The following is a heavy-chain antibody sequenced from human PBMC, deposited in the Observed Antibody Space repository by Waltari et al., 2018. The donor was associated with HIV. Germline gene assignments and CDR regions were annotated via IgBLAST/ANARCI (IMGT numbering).Heavy chain of an antibody. J-gene: IGHJ5*02. CDR2: IYPDDTT. D-gene: IGHD3-10*01. CDR1: NFSVSGKH. Sequence: AESGGRLIQPGGSLGLSCTASNFSVSGKHVTWSRQAPGGSLEWVAAIYPDDTTHYADSVSGRFTISRAKSRTTVLLLMNGLFVDDTATYFCATGVRYYGPWGQGTRVTVSS. V-gene: IGHV3-53*01. CDR3: ATGVRYYGP.